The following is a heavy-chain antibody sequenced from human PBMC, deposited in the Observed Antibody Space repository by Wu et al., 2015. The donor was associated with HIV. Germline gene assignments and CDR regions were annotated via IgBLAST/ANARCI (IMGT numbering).Heavy chain of an antibody. CDR1: GYTFTAYY. J-gene: IGHJ4*02. V-gene: IGHV1-2*02. CDR2: INPNSGGT. D-gene: IGHD6-19*01. CDR3: ARGGGSDWSVGYYFDY. Sequence: QALLVQSGAEMKRPGASVRVSCEASGYTFTAYYMHWVRQAPGQGLEWMGWINPNSGGTNYAQKFQDRVTMTRDTSISTAYMELSRLSSDDTAVYYCARGGGSDWSVGYYFDYWGQGTLVTVSS.